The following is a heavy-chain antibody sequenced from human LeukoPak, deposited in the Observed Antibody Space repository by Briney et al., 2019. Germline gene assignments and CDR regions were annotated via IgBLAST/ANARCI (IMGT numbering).Heavy chain of an antibody. CDR2: ISSSSSYI. V-gene: IGHV3-21*04. CDR1: GFTFSSYS. J-gene: IGHJ4*02. D-gene: IGHD3-9*01. Sequence: GGSLRLSCAASGFTFSSYSMNWVRQAPGKGLEWVSSISSSSSYIYYADSVKGRFTISRDNAKNSLYLQMNSLRAEDTALYYCAKLIRRYDILTGYDYWGQGTLVTVSS. CDR3: AKLIRRYDILTGYDY.